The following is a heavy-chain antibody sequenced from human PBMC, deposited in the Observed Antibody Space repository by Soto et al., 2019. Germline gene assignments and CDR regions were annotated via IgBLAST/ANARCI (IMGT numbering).Heavy chain of an antibody. CDR3: AGPEDSGSPLDS. Sequence: ASVKVSCKASGFTFTSSAVQWVRQARGQRLEWIGWIVVGSGNTNYAQKFQERVTITREMSTSTAYMELSSLRSEDTAVYYCAGPEDSGSPLDSSGQGAMVTVSS. J-gene: IGHJ5*01. CDR2: IVVGSGNT. D-gene: IGHD6-6*01. V-gene: IGHV1-58*01. CDR1: GFTFTSSA.